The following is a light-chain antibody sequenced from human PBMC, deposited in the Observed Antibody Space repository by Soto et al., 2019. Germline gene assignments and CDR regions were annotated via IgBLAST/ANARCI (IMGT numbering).Light chain of an antibody. CDR2: DAS. CDR1: QSVSSN. CDR3: QQYDSVLGT. J-gene: IGKJ1*01. Sequence: EIVMKQSPAPLSVSPGERATLSCRASQSVSSNLAWYQQKPGQAPRLLIYDASTRATGIPDRFSGSGSETEFTLTISSLQPDDFATYYCQQYDSVLGTFGPGTKVDI. V-gene: IGKV3-15*01.